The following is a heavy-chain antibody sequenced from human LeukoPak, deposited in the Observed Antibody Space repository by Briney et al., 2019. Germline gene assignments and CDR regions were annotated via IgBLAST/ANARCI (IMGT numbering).Heavy chain of an antibody. CDR2: TYYRSKWYY. CDR1: GDSVSSNASS. V-gene: IGHV6-1*01. CDR3: TRGSYFDP. J-gene: IGHJ5*02. Sequence: SQTLSLTCAISGDSVSSNASSWTWIGRSPSKGIEWLGRTYYRSKWYYDYAVSVKSRIAISPDTSKNQFSLQLNSVTPEDAAVYYCTRGSYFDPWGQGTLVTVSS.